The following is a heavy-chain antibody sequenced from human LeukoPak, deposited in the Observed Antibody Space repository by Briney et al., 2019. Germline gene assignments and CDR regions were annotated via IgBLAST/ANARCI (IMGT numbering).Heavy chain of an antibody. CDR3: ARLNWGYYYYGMDV. V-gene: IGHV3-21*01. CDR1: GFTFSSYS. CDR2: ISSSSSYI. J-gene: IGHJ6*02. Sequence: GGSLRLSCAASGFTFSSYSVNWVRQAPGKGLEWVSSISSSSSYIYYADSVKGRFTISRDNAKNSLYLQMNSLRAEDTAVYYCARLNWGYYYYGMDVWGQGTTVTVSS. D-gene: IGHD7-27*01.